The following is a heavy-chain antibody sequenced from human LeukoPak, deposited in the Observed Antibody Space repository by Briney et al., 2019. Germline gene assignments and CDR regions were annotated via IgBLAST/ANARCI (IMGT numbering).Heavy chain of an antibody. Sequence: ASVKVSCKASGYTFTSYVSWVRQAPGQGLEWMGWIRVYNGDTNYAQKLQGRVTMTTDTSTSTAYMELRSLRSDDTAVYYCATGDCSSTNCRIDYWGQGTLVCVSS. CDR1: GYTFTSYV. CDR3: ATGDCSSTNCRIDY. V-gene: IGHV1-18*01. CDR2: IRVYNGDT. J-gene: IGHJ4*02. D-gene: IGHD2-2*01.